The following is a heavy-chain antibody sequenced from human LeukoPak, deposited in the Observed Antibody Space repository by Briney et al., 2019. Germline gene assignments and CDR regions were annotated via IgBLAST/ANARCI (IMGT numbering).Heavy chain of an antibody. Sequence: ASVKVSCKASGHSFNDYDINWVRQAPGQGLEWVGWMNPNSGNTGYAQKFQDRVTIARNTSISAAYMELSSLRSEDTAVYYCAREIHITIFGVVFRAFDIWGQGTMVTVSS. CDR1: GHSFNDYD. J-gene: IGHJ3*02. CDR3: AREIHITIFGVVFRAFDI. V-gene: IGHV1-8*03. D-gene: IGHD3-3*01. CDR2: MNPNSGNT.